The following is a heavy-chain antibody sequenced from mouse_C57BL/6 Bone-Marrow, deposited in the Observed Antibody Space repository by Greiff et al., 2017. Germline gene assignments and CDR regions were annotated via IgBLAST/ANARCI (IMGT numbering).Heavy chain of an antibody. V-gene: IGHV5-6*01. CDR2: ISSGGSYT. Sequence: EVHLVESGGDLVKPGGSLKLSCAASGFTFSSYGMSWVRQTPDKRLEWVATISSGGSYTYYPDSVKGRFTIFRANATNTLYLQMRSLKSEDTAMYYCARHGITTVVAPAGFAYWGQGTLVTVSA. D-gene: IGHD1-1*01. J-gene: IGHJ3*01. CDR1: GFTFSSYG. CDR3: ARHGITTVVAPAGFAY.